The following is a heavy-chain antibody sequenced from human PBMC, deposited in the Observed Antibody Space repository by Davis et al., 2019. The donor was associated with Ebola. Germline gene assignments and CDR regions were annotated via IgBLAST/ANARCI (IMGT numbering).Heavy chain of an antibody. D-gene: IGHD4-11*01. Sequence: GESLKISCAASGFTFSSYWMSWVRQAPGKGLEWVANIKQDGSEKYYVDSVKGRFTISRDNAKNSLYLQMNSLRAEDTAVYYCTRHPETYSQYYFDYWGQGTLVTVSS. CDR3: TRHPETYSQYYFDY. J-gene: IGHJ4*02. V-gene: IGHV3-7*03. CDR2: IKQDGSEK. CDR1: GFTFSSYW.